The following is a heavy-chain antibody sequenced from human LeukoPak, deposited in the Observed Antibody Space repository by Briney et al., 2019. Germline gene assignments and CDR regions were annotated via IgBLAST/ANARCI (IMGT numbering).Heavy chain of an antibody. CDR2: INPNSGGT. Sequence: ASVKVSCKASGYTFTGYYMHWVRQAPGQGLEWMGWINPNSGGTNYAQKFQGRVTMTRDTSISTAYMELSRLRSDDTAVYYCARDLGTAAAGTFGYWGQGTLVTVSS. D-gene: IGHD6-13*01. CDR1: GYTFTGYY. J-gene: IGHJ4*02. V-gene: IGHV1-2*02. CDR3: ARDLGTAAAGTFGY.